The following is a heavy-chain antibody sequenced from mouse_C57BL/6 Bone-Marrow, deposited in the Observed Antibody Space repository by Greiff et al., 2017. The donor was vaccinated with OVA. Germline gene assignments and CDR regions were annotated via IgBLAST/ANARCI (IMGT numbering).Heavy chain of an antibody. Sequence: EVQGVESGGGLVQPGGSLKLSCAASGFTFSDYYMYWVRQTPEKRLEWVAYISNGGGSTYYPDTVKGRFTISRDNAKNTLYLQMSRLKSEDTAIDDCARRGDDGCSWFAYWGQGTLVTVSA. CDR1: GFTFSDYY. D-gene: IGHD2-3*01. V-gene: IGHV5-12*01. CDR2: ISNGGGST. CDR3: ARRGDDGCSWFAY. J-gene: IGHJ3*01.